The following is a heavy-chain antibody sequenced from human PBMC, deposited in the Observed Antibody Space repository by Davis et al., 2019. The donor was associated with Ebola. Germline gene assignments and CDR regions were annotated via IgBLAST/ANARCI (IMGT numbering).Heavy chain of an antibody. J-gene: IGHJ4*02. CDR3: ARANSGYSYGYHFDY. CDR1: GFIFSTHT. D-gene: IGHD5-18*01. Sequence: GESLKISCAASGFIFSTHTMHWVRQAPGKGLEWVAVIGSDGINTVYADSVKGRFTISRDNSKNTLYLQMNSLRAEDAAVYYCARANSGYSYGYHFDYWAREPWSPSPQ. V-gene: IGHV3-30-3*01. CDR2: IGSDGINT.